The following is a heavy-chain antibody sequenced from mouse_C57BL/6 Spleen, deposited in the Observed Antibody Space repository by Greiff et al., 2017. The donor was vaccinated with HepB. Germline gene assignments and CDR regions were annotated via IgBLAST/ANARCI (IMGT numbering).Heavy chain of an antibody. CDR1: GYTFTSYW. CDR3: ARAPYYYGSTLDV. CDR2: IDPSDSYT. D-gene: IGHD1-1*01. Sequence: QVQLQQPGAELVMPGASVKLSCKASGYTFTSYWMHWVKQRPGQGLEWIGEIDPSDSYTNYNQKFKGKSTLTVDKYSSTAYMQLSSLTSEDSAVYYGARAPYYYGSTLDVWGTGTTVTVSS. V-gene: IGHV1-69*01. J-gene: IGHJ1*03.